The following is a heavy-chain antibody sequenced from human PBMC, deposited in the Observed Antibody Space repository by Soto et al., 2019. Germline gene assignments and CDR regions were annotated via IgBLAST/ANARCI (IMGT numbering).Heavy chain of an antibody. CDR1: GFTFSSYG. J-gene: IGHJ6*02. CDR3: ARVIYRYYYYGMDV. Sequence: QVQLVESGGGVVQPGRSLRLSCAASGFTFSSYGMHWVRQAPGKGLEWVAVISYDGSNKYYADSVKGRFTISRDNAKNSLYLQMNSLRAEDTAVYYCARVIYRYYYYGMDVWGQGTTVTVSS. D-gene: IGHD3-16*02. CDR2: ISYDGSNK. V-gene: IGHV3-30*03.